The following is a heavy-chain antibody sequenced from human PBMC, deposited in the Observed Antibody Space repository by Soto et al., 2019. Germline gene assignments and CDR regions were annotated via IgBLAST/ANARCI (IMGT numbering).Heavy chain of an antibody. J-gene: IGHJ6*02. CDR1: GGSVSSGRYY. D-gene: IGHD1-26*01. CDR3: ARGIKARSYYAYYYYGMDV. Sequence: QVQLQESGPGLVKPSETLSLTCTVSGGSVSSGRYYWSWIRQPPGKGLEWIGYIYYSGSTNDNPSLKSRVTISVDTSKNQFSLTLSSVTAADTAVYYCARGIKARSYYAYYYYGMDVWGHGTTVTVSS. V-gene: IGHV4-61*01. CDR2: IYYSGST.